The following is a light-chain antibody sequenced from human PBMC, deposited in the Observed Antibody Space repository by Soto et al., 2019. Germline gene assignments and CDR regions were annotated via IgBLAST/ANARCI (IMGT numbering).Light chain of an antibody. CDR1: SSDVGDYNY. Sequence: QSVLTQSPSASGSPGHSVTISCTGTSSDVGDYNYVSWYQQHPGKAPKLMIYEVSKRPSGVPDRFSGSKSGNTASLTVSGLQAEDEADYYCSSYAGNNNYVCGTGTKVTVL. J-gene: IGLJ1*01. CDR2: EVS. CDR3: SSYAGNNNYV. V-gene: IGLV2-8*01.